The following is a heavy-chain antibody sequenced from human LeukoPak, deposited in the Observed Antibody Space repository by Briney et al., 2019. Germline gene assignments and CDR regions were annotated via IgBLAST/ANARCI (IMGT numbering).Heavy chain of an antibody. CDR3: AREAYYYDSSGYKTVVQNAFDI. V-gene: IGHV4-4*07. Sequence: RPSETLSLTCTVSGGSLIGYYWSWIRQPAGKGLEWIGRIYSTGTSNYHPTLKSRVTMSVDTSKNQFFLKLTSLTAADTAVYYCAREAYYYDSSGYKTVVQNAFDIWGQGTMVTVSS. CDR2: IYSTGTS. J-gene: IGHJ3*02. D-gene: IGHD3-22*01. CDR1: GGSLIGYY.